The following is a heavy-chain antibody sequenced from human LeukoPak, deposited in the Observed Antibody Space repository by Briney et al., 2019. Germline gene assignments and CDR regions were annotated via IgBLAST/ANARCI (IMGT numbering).Heavy chain of an antibody. CDR3: ARDKTGSTAAEE. Sequence: ASVKVSCKASGYTFTDYYMHWVRQAPGQGLEWMGWINPNSGGTNYAQKFKGRVTMTRDTSISTAYMELRSLRSDDTAIYYCARDKTGSTAAEEWGQGTLVIVSS. CDR1: GYTFTDYY. J-gene: IGHJ4*02. V-gene: IGHV1-2*02. D-gene: IGHD6-13*01. CDR2: INPNSGGT.